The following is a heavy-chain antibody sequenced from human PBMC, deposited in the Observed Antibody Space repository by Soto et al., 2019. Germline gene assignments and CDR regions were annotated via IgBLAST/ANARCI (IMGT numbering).Heavy chain of an antibody. CDR2: LYWNDDE. J-gene: IGHJ4*02. Sequence: QITLKESGPTLVKPTETLTLTCTLSGFSINTGGVGVGWIRQPPGKAPEWLALLYWNDDEWYRPSLRYRLSVTKDTSKKEVVLTMTHMNPADQGTYYCSKRRALSNYFFFGRRGQGALVTVSS. V-gene: IGHV2-5*04. CDR1: GFSINTGGVG. CDR3: SKRRALSNYFFFGR. D-gene: IGHD3-10*01.